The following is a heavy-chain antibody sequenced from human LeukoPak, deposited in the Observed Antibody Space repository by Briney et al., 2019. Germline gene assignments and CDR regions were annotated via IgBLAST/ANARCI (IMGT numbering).Heavy chain of an antibody. J-gene: IGHJ3*02. CDR3: ASLGLAMATIRRDAFDI. Sequence: PGGSLRLSCTTSGFTFSTYSMNWVRQAPGKGLEWVSYISSSSSTIYYADSVKGRFTISRDNAKSSLYLQMNSLRAEDTAVYYCASLGLAMATIRRDAFDIWGQGTMVTVSS. CDR1: GFTFSTYS. D-gene: IGHD5-24*01. CDR2: ISSSSSTI. V-gene: IGHV3-48*04.